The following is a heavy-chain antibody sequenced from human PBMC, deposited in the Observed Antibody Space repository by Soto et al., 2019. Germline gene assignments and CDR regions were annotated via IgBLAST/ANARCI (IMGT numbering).Heavy chain of an antibody. CDR3: TAGYYYDSSGYLDLDY. Sequence: PGGSLRLSCSASGFTFSNAWMNWVRQAPGKGLEWVGRIKSKTDGGTTDYAAPVKGRFTISRDDSKNTLYLQMNSLKTEDTAVYYCTAGYYYDSSGYLDLDYWGQGTLVTVSS. CDR2: IKSKTDGGTT. J-gene: IGHJ4*02. V-gene: IGHV3-15*07. CDR1: GFTFSNAW. D-gene: IGHD3-22*01.